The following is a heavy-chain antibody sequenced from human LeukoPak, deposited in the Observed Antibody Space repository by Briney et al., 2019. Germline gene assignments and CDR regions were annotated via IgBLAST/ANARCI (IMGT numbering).Heavy chain of an antibody. Sequence: GGSLRLSCAASGFTFDDYAMHWVRQAPGKGLERVSLISGDGGSTYYADSVKGRFTISRDNSKNSLYLQMNSLRTEDTALYYCAKDKGGYSYERHFDYWGQGTLVTVSS. D-gene: IGHD5-18*01. CDR1: GFTFDDYA. CDR3: AKDKGGYSYERHFDY. J-gene: IGHJ4*02. V-gene: IGHV3-43*02. CDR2: ISGDGGST.